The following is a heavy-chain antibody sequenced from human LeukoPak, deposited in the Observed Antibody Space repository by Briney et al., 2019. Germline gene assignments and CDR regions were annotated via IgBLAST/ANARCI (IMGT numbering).Heavy chain of an antibody. V-gene: IGHV4-39*07. CDR3: ARDYLGGVRGFDY. Sequence: PSETLSLTCTVSGGSISSSSYYWGWIRQPPGKGLEWIGSIHYSGSTNYNPSLKSRVTISVDTSKNQFSLKLSSVTAADTAVYYCARDYLGGVRGFDYWGQGTLVTVSS. CDR1: GGSISSSSYY. D-gene: IGHD3-10*01. CDR2: IHYSGST. J-gene: IGHJ4*02.